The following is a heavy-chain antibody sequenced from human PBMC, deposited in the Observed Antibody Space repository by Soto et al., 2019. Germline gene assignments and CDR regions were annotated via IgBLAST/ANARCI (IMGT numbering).Heavy chain of an antibody. CDR2: IYWDGDR. CDR3: VHSRCGGDCLQSYSSHYYYGMDI. D-gene: IGHD2-21*02. CDR1: GFSLSTGGMG. J-gene: IGHJ6*02. V-gene: IGHV2-5*02. Sequence: QITLKESGPTLVKPTQTLTLTCTFSGFSLSTGGMGVGWIRQPPGKALEWLALIYWDGDRRYRPSLMSRLTIAKDPSKTQVVLTMTNMDPVDTATYYCVHSRCGGDCLQSYSSHYYYGMDIWGQGTTVTVSS.